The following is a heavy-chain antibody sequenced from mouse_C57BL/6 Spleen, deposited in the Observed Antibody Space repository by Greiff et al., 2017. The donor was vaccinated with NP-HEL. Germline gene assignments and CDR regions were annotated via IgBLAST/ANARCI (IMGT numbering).Heavy chain of an antibody. CDR1: GFTFSSYA. Sequence: EVMLVESGEGLVKPGGSLKLSCAASGFTFSSYAMSWVRQTPEKRLEWVAYISSGGDYIYYADTVKGRFTISRDNARNTLYLQMSSLKSEDTAMYYCTRDRATAQATHYAMDYWGQGTSVTVSS. D-gene: IGHD3-2*02. V-gene: IGHV5-9-1*02. J-gene: IGHJ4*01. CDR3: TRDRATAQATHYAMDY. CDR2: ISSGGDYI.